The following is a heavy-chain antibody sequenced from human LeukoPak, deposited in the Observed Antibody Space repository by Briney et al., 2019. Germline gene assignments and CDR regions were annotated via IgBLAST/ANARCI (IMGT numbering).Heavy chain of an antibody. CDR3: AKVGSLSRGRNWVDP. J-gene: IGHJ5*02. CDR2: IDASGSI. Sequence: KTSESLSLTWTVSGDSISSYYWSWMRQPPGKGLEWIGRIDASGSINYNPSLKSRVTMSVDRSKNQFSLKLSSVTAADTAVYYCAKVGSLSRGRNWVDPWGQGTLVTVSS. CDR1: GDSISSYY. V-gene: IGHV4-4*07. D-gene: IGHD2-15*01.